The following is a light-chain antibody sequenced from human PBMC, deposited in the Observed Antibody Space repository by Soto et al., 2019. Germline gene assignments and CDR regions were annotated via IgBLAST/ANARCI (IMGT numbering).Light chain of an antibody. CDR3: AAWDDSLNGVV. CDR1: SFNIGNNA. V-gene: IGLV1-36*01. Sequence: QSVLTQPPSMSEAPRQRVTISCSGSSFNIGNNAVSWYQQFPGKAPRLLIYSDDLLPSGVSDRFSGSKSGTSASLAISGLQSEDEADYYCAAWDDSLNGVVFGGGTQLTVL. J-gene: IGLJ3*02. CDR2: SDD.